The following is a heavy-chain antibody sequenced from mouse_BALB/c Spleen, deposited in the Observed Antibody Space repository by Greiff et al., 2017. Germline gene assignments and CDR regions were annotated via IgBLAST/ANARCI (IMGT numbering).Heavy chain of an antibody. J-gene: IGHJ2*01. Sequence: QVHVKQSGAELARPGASVKMSCKASGYTFTSYTMHWVKQRPGQGLEWIGYINPSSGYTNYNQKFKDKATLTADKSSSTAYMQLSSLTSEDSAVYYCATYDQGVDYWGQGTTLTVSS. CDR2: INPSSGYT. CDR1: GYTFTSYT. V-gene: IGHV1-4*01. CDR3: ATYDQGVDY. D-gene: IGHD2-14*01.